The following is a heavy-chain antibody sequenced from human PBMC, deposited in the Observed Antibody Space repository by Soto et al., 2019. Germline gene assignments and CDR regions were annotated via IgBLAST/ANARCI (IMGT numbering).Heavy chain of an antibody. V-gene: IGHV1-69*13. CDR2: IIPIFGTA. Sequence: ASVKVSCKASGGTFSSYAISWVRQAPGQGLEWMGGIIPIFGTANYGQKVQGRDTITADESTSTAYMELRSLRSEDTAVYYCARGVHYDSSGYCYFYWGQGTLVTVPS. CDR1: GGTFSSYA. J-gene: IGHJ4*02. D-gene: IGHD3-22*01. CDR3: ARGVHYDSSGYCYFY.